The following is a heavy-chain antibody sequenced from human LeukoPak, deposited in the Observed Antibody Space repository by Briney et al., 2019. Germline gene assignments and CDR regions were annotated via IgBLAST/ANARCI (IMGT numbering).Heavy chain of an antibody. Sequence: SETLSLTCTVSGGSISSGGYYWSWIRQHPGKGLEWIGYIYYSGSTYYNPSLKSRVTISVDTSKNQFSLKLSSVTAAGTAVYYCARGPTNYYDSSGGYYGMDVWGQGTTVTVSS. J-gene: IGHJ6*02. CDR3: ARGPTNYYDSSGGYYGMDV. CDR2: IYYSGST. CDR1: GGSISSGGYY. V-gene: IGHV4-31*03. D-gene: IGHD3-22*01.